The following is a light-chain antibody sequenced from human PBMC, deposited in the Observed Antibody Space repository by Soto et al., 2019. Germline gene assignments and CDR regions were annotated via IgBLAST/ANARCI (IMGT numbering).Light chain of an antibody. CDR1: QSISSW. V-gene: IGKV1-5*01. Sequence: DIQMTQSPSTLSASVGDRVTITCRASQSISSWLAWYQQKPGKAPKLLIYDASSLESGVPSRFSGSGSGTEFTLTISGVQPEDVASYYCQQFYKTPYTFGQGTKLEIK. CDR2: DAS. J-gene: IGKJ2*01. CDR3: QQFYKTPYT.